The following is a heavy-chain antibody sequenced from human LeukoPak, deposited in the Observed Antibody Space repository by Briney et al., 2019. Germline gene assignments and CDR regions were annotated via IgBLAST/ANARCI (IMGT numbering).Heavy chain of an antibody. Sequence: GGSLRLSCTASGFTFSSYSMNWVRQAPGKGLEWVSSISGSRSYMYYADSVKGRFTISRDNAKKSLYLQMNSLRAEDTAVYYCAKATTTDDAFDIWGQGTMVTVSS. V-gene: IGHV3-21*01. J-gene: IGHJ3*02. CDR2: ISGSRSYM. CDR3: AKATTTDDAFDI. CDR1: GFTFSSYS. D-gene: IGHD4-11*01.